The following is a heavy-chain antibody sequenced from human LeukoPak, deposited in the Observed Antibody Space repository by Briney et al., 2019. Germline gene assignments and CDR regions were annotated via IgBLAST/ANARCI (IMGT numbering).Heavy chain of an antibody. CDR3: ATGDYGDAKALAFDI. Sequence: ASVKVSCKVSGYTLTELSMHWVRQAPGKGLEWMGGFDPEVGETIYAQKFRGRVTMTEDTSPDTAYMELSSLRSEDTAVYYCATGDYGDAKALAFDIWGQGTMVTVSS. D-gene: IGHD4-17*01. J-gene: IGHJ3*02. V-gene: IGHV1-24*01. CDR1: GYTLTELS. CDR2: FDPEVGET.